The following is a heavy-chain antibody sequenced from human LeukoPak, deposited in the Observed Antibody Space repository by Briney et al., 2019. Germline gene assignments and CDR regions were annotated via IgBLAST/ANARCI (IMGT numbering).Heavy chain of an antibody. CDR1: GFTFSRYS. D-gene: IGHD4-23*01. V-gene: IGHV3-48*02. CDR2: ISSSSSTI. J-gene: IGHJ3*02. CDR3: AREDGGKADI. Sequence: GGSLRLSCAASGFTFSRYSMNWVRQAPGKGLEWVSYISSSSSTIDYADSVKGRFSISRDNAKNSLYLQMKGLRDEDTAVYYCAREDGGKADIWGQGTMVTVSS.